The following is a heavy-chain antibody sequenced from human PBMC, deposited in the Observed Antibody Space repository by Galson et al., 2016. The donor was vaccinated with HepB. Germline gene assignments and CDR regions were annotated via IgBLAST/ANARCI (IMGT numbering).Heavy chain of an antibody. Sequence: SLRLSCAASGFTFSGFSMTWVRQVPGKGPEWVSEISRRGDSTNYADSVKGRFTISRDNSKSTLNLQMDSLRVEDTAVYYCARLTSDSRIGGYFDYWGQGALVTVSS. D-gene: IGHD4-11*01. CDR1: GFTFSGFS. J-gene: IGHJ4*02. V-gene: IGHV3-23*01. CDR3: ARLTSDSRIGGYFDY. CDR2: ISRRGDST.